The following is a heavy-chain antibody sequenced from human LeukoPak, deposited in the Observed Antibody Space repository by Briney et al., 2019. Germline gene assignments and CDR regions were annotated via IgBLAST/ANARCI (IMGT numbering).Heavy chain of an antibody. CDR2: IYSSGNT. D-gene: IGHD2-2*02. Sequence: SETLSLTCTVSGGSISSYYWSWIRQPAGKGLEWIGRIYSSGNTNYNTSLKSRVTMSVDTSKNQVSPNLTSVTAADTAVYYCARSPSSRYPYFDYWGQGTLVTVSS. J-gene: IGHJ4*02. CDR3: ARSPSSRYPYFDY. V-gene: IGHV4-4*07. CDR1: GGSISSYY.